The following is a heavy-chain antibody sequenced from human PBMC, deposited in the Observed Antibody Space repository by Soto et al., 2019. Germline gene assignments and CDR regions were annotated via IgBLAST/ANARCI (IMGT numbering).Heavy chain of an antibody. D-gene: IGHD2-2*01. V-gene: IGHV4-31*03. Sequence: PSETLSLTCTVSGGSISSGGYYWSWIRQHPGKGLEWIGYIYYSGSTYYNPSLKSRVTISVDTSKNQFSLKLSSVTAADTAVYYCARERIVVVPAAIPSVYYYGMDVWGQGTMVTVSS. J-gene: IGHJ6*02. CDR1: GGSISSGGYY. CDR2: IYYSGST. CDR3: ARERIVVVPAAIPSVYYYGMDV.